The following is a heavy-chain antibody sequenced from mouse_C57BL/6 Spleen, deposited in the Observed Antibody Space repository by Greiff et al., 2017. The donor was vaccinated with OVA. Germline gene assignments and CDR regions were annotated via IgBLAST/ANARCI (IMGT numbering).Heavy chain of an antibody. CDR3: ASPTVVSHYYAMDY. V-gene: IGHV5-6*01. CDR2: ISSGGSYT. Sequence: DVHLVESGGDLVKPGGSLKLSCAASGFTFSSYGMSWVRQTPDKRLEWVATISSGGSYTYYPDSVKGRFTISRDNAKNTLYLQMSSLKSEDTAMYYCASPTVVSHYYAMDYWGQGTSVTVSS. D-gene: IGHD1-1*01. CDR1: GFTFSSYG. J-gene: IGHJ4*01.